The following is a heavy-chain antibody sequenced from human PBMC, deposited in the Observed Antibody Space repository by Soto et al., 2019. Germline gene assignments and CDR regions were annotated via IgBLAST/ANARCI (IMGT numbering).Heavy chain of an antibody. CDR3: ARGNDPAAYYGMDV. V-gene: IGHV4-4*02. J-gene: IGHJ6*02. CDR2: IYHSGST. D-gene: IGHD1-1*01. Sequence: SETLSLTCAVSSGSISSSNWWSWVRQPPGKGLEWIGEIYHSGSTNYNPSLKSRVTISVDKSKNQFSLKLSSVTAADTAVYYCARGNDPAAYYGMDVWGQGTTVTVSS. CDR1: SGSISSSNW.